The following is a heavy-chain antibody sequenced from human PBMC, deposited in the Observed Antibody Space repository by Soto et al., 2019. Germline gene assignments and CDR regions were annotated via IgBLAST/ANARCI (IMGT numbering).Heavy chain of an antibody. V-gene: IGHV3-33*01. CDR2: IWYDASKQ. CDR1: GFSVLVYG. D-gene: IGHD2-15*01. Sequence: SLRLARETSGFSVLVYGMHWVRQAPGKGLEWVAVIWYDASKQFYAASVEGRFTISRDNSKAILYLQMNSLRAEDTAVYYCAAWAEGATEVHWGQGTLVTVS. CDR3: AAWAEGATEVH. J-gene: IGHJ4*02.